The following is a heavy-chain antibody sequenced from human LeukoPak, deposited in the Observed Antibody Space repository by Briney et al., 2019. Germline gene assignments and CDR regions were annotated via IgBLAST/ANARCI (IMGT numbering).Heavy chain of an antibody. D-gene: IGHD3-22*01. V-gene: IGHV1-18*01. Sequence: ASVKVSCKASGYTFTSYGISWVRQAPGQGLEWMGWISAYNGNTNYAQKLQGRVTMTTDTSTSTAYMELRSLRSEDTAVYYCARDPTPRYDSSGPKYYFDYWGQGTLVTVSS. CDR3: ARDPTPRYDSSGPKYYFDY. J-gene: IGHJ4*02. CDR1: GYTFTSYG. CDR2: ISAYNGNT.